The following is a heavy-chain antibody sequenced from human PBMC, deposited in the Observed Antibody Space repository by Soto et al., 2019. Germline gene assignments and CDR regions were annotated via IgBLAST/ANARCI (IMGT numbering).Heavy chain of an antibody. V-gene: IGHV4-34*01. CDR2: INPSGST. Sequence: QVQLQQWGAGLLKPSETLSLTCAVYGGSFSGYYWSWIRQPPGKGLEWIGEINPSGSTNYNPSLKSRVTISVDTSKNQFSLKLSSVTAADTAVYYCARAPAYCSGGSCYFYVGPWGQGTLVTVSS. CDR3: ARAPAYCSGGSCYFYVGP. D-gene: IGHD2-15*01. CDR1: GGSFSGYY. J-gene: IGHJ5*02.